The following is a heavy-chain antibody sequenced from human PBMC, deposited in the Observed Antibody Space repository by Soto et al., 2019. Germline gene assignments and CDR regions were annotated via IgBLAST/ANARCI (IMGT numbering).Heavy chain of an antibody. J-gene: IGHJ4*02. CDR2: INPNSGGT. D-gene: IGHD1-26*01. CDR1: GYTFTGYD. Sequence: ASVKVSCKASGYTFTGYDMHWVRQAPGQGLEWMGWINPNSGGTNYAQKFQGRVTMTRDTSISTAYMELSRLRSDDTAVYYCARERGSYPNFDYWGQGTLVTVSS. V-gene: IGHV1-2*02. CDR3: ARERGSYPNFDY.